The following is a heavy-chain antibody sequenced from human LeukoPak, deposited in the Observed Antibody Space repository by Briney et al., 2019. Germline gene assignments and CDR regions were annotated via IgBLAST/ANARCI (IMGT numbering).Heavy chain of an antibody. J-gene: IGHJ4*02. CDR3: ARGSRIVLMVPPPGVFDY. Sequence: SETLSLTCTVSDGSISSYYWSWVRQPPGKGLEWIGYVYYSGSTDYKPSLKSRATISVDTSKNQFSLKLSSVTAADTAVYYCARGSRIVLMVPPPGVFDYWGQGTLVTVSS. CDR2: VYYSGST. D-gene: IGHD2-8*01. CDR1: DGSISSYY. V-gene: IGHV4-59*01.